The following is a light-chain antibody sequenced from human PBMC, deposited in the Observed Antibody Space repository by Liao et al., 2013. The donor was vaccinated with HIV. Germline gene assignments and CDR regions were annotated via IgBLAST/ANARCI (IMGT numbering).Light chain of an antibody. CDR3: HTWDSDTVV. CDR2: RDS. Sequence: SYELTQPPSVSVAPGKTARITCGGNNIGSKSVHWYQQKPGQAPVLVIYRDSERPSGIPERFSGSSSGTTVTLTISGTQAMDEADYFCHTWDSDTVVFGAGTKVTVL. V-gene: IGLV3-9*01. J-gene: IGLJ1*01. CDR1: NIGSKS.